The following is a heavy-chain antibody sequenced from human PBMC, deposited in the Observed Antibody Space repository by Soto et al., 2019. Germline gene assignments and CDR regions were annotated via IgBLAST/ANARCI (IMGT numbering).Heavy chain of an antibody. CDR1: GFTFSNAW. V-gene: IGHV3-15*01. J-gene: IGHJ6*03. CDR3: TTDRSVYRRVLVPQRYYYMDV. Sequence: GGSLRLSCAASGFTFSNAWMSWVRQAPGKGLEWVGRIKSKTDGGTTDYAAPVKGRFTISRDDSKNTLYLQMNSLKTEDTAVYYCTTDRSVYRRVLVPQRYYYMDVWGKGTTVTVSS. D-gene: IGHD6-6*01. CDR2: IKSKTDGGTT.